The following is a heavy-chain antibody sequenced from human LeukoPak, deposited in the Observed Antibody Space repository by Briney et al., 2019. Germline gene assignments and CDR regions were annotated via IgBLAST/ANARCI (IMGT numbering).Heavy chain of an antibody. CDR2: IKQDGSEK. CDR3: AKSSTPASTKGGFDY. V-gene: IGHV3-7*03. CDR1: GFTFSSSW. D-gene: IGHD5/OR15-5a*01. Sequence: GGSLRLSCAASGFTFSSSWMSWVRQAPGKGLEWVANIKQDGSEKYYVDSVKGRFTISRDNSKNTLYLQMNSLRAEDTAVYYCAKSSTPASTKGGFDYWGQGTLVTVSS. J-gene: IGHJ4*02.